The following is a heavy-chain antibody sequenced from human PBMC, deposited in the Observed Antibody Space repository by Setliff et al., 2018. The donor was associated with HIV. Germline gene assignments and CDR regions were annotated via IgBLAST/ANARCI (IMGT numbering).Heavy chain of an antibody. CDR2: IYTSGRT. CDR1: GGSINSYY. D-gene: IGHD6-19*01. Sequence: PSETLSLTCSVSGGSINSYYWNWIRQPPGKGLEWIGHIYTSGRTNYNPSLKSRVTISIDMSENQFSLKLSSVTAADTAVYYCARLRQWLAFFDSWGKGATVTVSS. CDR3: ARLRQWLAFFDS. J-gene: IGHJ6*04. V-gene: IGHV4-4*09.